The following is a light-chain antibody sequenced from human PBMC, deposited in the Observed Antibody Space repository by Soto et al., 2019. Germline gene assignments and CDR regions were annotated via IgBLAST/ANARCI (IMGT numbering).Light chain of an antibody. J-gene: IGLJ2*01. Sequence: QSALTQPASVSGSPGQSITISCTGTSGKIGSYNLVSWYQQYPGKVPKLIIYEVHKRPSGVSDHFSGSKSGATASLVISGLQPEDEADCYCCSYAGSVVFGGGTKLTVL. CDR3: CSYAGSVV. CDR1: SGKIGSYNL. CDR2: EVH. V-gene: IGLV2-23*02.